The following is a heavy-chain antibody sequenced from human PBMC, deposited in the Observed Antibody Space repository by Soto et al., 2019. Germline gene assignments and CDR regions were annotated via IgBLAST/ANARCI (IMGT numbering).Heavy chain of an antibody. CDR3: ARPGRSDYGFDS. CDR2: IFPSDSDT. CDR1: GYSFSTSW. J-gene: IGHJ4*02. V-gene: IGHV5-51*01. Sequence: ESLKISYQGSGYSFSTSWIGWVRQMPGKGLEWMGIIFPSDSDTRYSPSFQGQVTISADKSINTAYLQWSSLKDSDTAMYYCARPGRSDYGFDSWGQGTLVTVSS. D-gene: IGHD4-17*01.